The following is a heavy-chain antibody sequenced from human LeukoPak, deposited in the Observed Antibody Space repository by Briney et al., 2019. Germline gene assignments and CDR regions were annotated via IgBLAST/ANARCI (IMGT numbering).Heavy chain of an antibody. CDR1: GFSLSTSGVG. CDR3: AHRPLLWFGVDNWFDP. Sequence: SGPTLVKPTPTLTLTCTFSGFSLSTSGVGVGWIRQPPGKALEWIALLYWNDNKRYSPSLKSRLTITKDTSKNQVVLTMTNMDPVDTATYYCAHRPLLWFGVDNWFDPWGQGTLVTVSS. J-gene: IGHJ5*02. V-gene: IGHV2-5*01. CDR2: LYWNDNK. D-gene: IGHD3-10*01.